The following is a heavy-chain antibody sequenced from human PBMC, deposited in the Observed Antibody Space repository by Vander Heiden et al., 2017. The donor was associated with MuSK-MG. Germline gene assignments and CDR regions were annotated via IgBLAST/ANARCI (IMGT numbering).Heavy chain of an antibody. D-gene: IGHD4-17*01. Sequence: QVQLQESGPGLVKPSQTLSLPCTVSGGSLSSGDYYWSWIRQPPGKGLEWIGYIYYSGSTYYNPSLKSRVTISVDTSKNQFSLKLSSVTAADTAVYYCARDERYGDYVDAFDIWGQGTMVTVSS. J-gene: IGHJ3*02. CDR3: ARDERYGDYVDAFDI. CDR1: GGSLSSGDYY. V-gene: IGHV4-30-4*08. CDR2: IYYSGST.